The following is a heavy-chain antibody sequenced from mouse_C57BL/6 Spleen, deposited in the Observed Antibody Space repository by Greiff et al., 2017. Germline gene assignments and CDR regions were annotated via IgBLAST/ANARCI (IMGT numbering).Heavy chain of an antibody. J-gene: IGHJ2*01. D-gene: IGHD1-3*01. CDR1: GYTFTSYN. CDR2: IYPGNGDT. V-gene: IGHV1-12*01. CDR3: ARTESKEGFDY. Sequence: QVQLQQSGAELVRPGASVKMSCKASGYTFTSYNMHWVKQTPRQGLEWIGAIYPGNGDTSYNQKFKGKATLTGDKSSSTAYIQSGSLTSEDSAVYFFARTESKEGFDYWGQGTTLTVSS.